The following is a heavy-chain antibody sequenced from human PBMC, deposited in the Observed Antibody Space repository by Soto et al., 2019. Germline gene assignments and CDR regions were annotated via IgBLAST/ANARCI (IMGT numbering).Heavy chain of an antibody. D-gene: IGHD6-13*01. CDR3: ARSRPAGTYYNYGMDV. CDR2: IYPGDSDT. Sequence: GESLKISCKGSGYSFTSYWIGWVRQMPGKGLEWMGIIYPGDSDTRYSPSFQGQVTISADKSISTAYLQWSSLKASDTAMYYCARSRPAGTYYNYGMDVWGQGTTVTVSS. J-gene: IGHJ6*02. V-gene: IGHV5-51*01. CDR1: GYSFTSYW.